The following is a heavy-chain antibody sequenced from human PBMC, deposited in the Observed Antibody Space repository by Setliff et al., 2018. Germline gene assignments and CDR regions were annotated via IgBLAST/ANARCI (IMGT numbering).Heavy chain of an antibody. D-gene: IGHD3-22*01. V-gene: IGHV4-59*01. CDR1: GDSMNDNH. CDR2: IYYSGAT. CDR3: ARYRNYFDSSGQTQYYFDY. Sequence: PSETLSLTCNVSGDSMNDNHWTWIRQPPGKGLEWIGFIYYSGATTYNPSLKSRVTISVDTSKNQFSLNLNSVTAADTAVYYCARYRNYFDSSGQTQYYFDYWGQGTLVTVS. J-gene: IGHJ4*02.